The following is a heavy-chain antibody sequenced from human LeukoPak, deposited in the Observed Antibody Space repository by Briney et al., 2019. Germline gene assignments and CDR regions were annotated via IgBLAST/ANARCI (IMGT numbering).Heavy chain of an antibody. J-gene: IGHJ4*02. D-gene: IGHD2-15*01. CDR1: GYTFTGYY. CDR3: ARDLERGTLGYCSGGSCYFGVDFDY. Sequence: SVKVSCKASGYTFTGYYMHWVRQAPGQGLEWMGWINPNSGGTNYAQKFQGRVTMTRDTSISTAYMELSRLRSDDTAVYYCARDLERGTLGYCSGGSCYFGVDFDYWGQGTLVTVSS. V-gene: IGHV1-2*02. CDR2: INPNSGGT.